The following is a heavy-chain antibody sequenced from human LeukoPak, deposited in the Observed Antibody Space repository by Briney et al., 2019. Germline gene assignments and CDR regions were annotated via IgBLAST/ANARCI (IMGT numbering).Heavy chain of an antibody. Sequence: GESLKISCKGSGYTFTAYWITWVRQMPGKGLEWMGRIDPSDSYTDYSPSLQGHVTISVDKSTSTAYLRWSSLKASDTAMYYCASHPGVASLFAPWGQGTLVTVSS. V-gene: IGHV5-10-1*01. CDR2: IDPSDSYT. CDR1: GYTFTAYW. CDR3: ASHPGVASLFAP. D-gene: IGHD2-21*01. J-gene: IGHJ5*02.